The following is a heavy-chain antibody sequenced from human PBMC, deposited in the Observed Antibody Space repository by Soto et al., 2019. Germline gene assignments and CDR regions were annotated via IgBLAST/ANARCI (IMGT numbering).Heavy chain of an antibody. D-gene: IGHD5-12*01. CDR2: ISYDGSNK. Sequence: QVQLVESGGGVVQPGRSLRLSCAASGFTFSSYAMHWVRQAPGKGLEWVAVISYDGSNKYYADSVKGRFTISRDNSKNTLDLQMNSLRAEDTAVYYCARDNVPMATTEFDYWGQGTLVTVSS. CDR1: GFTFSSYA. V-gene: IGHV3-30-3*01. CDR3: ARDNVPMATTEFDY. J-gene: IGHJ4*02.